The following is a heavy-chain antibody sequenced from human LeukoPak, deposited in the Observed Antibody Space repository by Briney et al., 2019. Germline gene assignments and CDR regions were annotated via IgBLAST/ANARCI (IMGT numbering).Heavy chain of an antibody. CDR3: AKGSADDAFDI. J-gene: IGHJ3*02. Sequence: PGGSLTLSCAPSGFTFTSYAMSGVRQAPGKGLEWVSAISGSGGSTYYADSVKGRFTISRDNSKNTLYLQMNSLRAEDTAVYYCAKGSADDAFDIWGQGTMVTVSS. V-gene: IGHV3-23*01. CDR1: GFTFTSYA. CDR2: ISGSGGST.